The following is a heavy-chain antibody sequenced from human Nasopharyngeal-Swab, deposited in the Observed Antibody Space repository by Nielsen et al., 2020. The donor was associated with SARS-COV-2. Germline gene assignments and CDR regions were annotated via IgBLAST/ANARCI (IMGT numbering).Heavy chain of an antibody. D-gene: IGHD6-19*01. CDR2: IYYSGST. J-gene: IGHJ2*01. Sequence: SETLSLTCTVSGGSVSSGSYYWSWIRQPPGKGLEWIGYIYYSGSTNYNPSLKSRITISVDTSKNQFSLKLSSVTAADTAVYYCASGSTIGSGWWLVNWYLDLWGRGTLVTVSS. CDR3: ASGSTIGSGWWLVNWYLDL. CDR1: GGSVSSGSYY. V-gene: IGHV4-61*01.